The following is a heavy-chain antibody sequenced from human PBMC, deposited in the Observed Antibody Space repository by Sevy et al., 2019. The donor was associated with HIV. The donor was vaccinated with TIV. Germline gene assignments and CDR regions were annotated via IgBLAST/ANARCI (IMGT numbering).Heavy chain of an antibody. CDR1: GGSMSSTSYY. J-gene: IGHJ5*02. V-gene: IGHV4-39*01. Sequence: SETLSLTCTVSGGSMSSTSYYWGWIRQPPGKGLEWIGSIHYSGGTYYNPSLKRRVTISINTSKNQFCLKLNAVAAADTAVYYCARMGKWCFPWNWFDPWGQGTLVTVSS. CDR3: ARMGKWCFPWNWFDP. D-gene: IGHD2-15*01. CDR2: IHYSGGT.